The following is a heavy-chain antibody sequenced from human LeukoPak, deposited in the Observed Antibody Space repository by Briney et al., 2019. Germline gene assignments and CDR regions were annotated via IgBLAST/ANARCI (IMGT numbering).Heavy chain of an antibody. D-gene: IGHD5-18*01. Sequence: GASVKVSCKASRYTFSSYYMHWVRQAPGQGLEWMGIINPSGGSTSYAQKFQGRVTMTRDTSTSTVYMELRSLRSEDTAVYYCARDRGYNHLFDYWGQGTLVTVSS. CDR2: INPSGGST. CDR1: RYTFSSYY. V-gene: IGHV1-46*01. CDR3: ARDRGYNHLFDY. J-gene: IGHJ4*02.